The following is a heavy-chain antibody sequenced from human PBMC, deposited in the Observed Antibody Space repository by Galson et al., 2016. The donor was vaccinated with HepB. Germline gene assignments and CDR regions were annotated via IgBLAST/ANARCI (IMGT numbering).Heavy chain of an antibody. CDR2: IYPGDSDT. Sequence: QSGAEVKKPGESLKISCQASGYSFTDHWIGWVRQMPGKGLEWMGLIYPGDSDTRYSPSFQGQVTISVDKSITTAYLQWSTLKVSDSAMYYCARRGIYASGSYRALDIWGQGTMVTVSS. J-gene: IGHJ3*02. V-gene: IGHV5-51*01. D-gene: IGHD3-10*01. CDR1: GYSFTDHW. CDR3: ARRGIYASGSYRALDI.